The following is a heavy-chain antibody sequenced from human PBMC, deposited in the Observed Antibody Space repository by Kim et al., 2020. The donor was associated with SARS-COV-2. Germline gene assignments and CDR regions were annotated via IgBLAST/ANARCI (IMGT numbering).Heavy chain of an antibody. V-gene: IGHV4-31*03. D-gene: IGHD6-13*01. Sequence: SETLSLTCTVSGGSISSGGYYWSWIRQHPGKGLEWIGYIYYSGSTYYNPSLKSRVTISVDTSKNQFSLKLSSVTAADTAVYYCARGVAAAGDGNTFFDYWGQGTLVTVSS. J-gene: IGHJ4*02. CDR1: GGSISSGGYY. CDR2: IYYSGST. CDR3: ARGVAAAGDGNTFFDY.